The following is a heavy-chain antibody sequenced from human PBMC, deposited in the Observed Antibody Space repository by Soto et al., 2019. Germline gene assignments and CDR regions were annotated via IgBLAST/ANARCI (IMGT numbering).Heavy chain of an antibody. J-gene: IGHJ6*01. CDR1: ELTFTNAW. Sequence: PGGSLRLSCAAYELTFTNAWISWVRQSPGKGLEWVGRIKSEIDGGTTDYAAPLKGRFTISRDDSKNMLYLEMNSLTTEDTALYYCTTDPTTTVTHPYFAIDVWGQGTTVTVSS. CDR3: TTDPTTTVTHPYFAIDV. V-gene: IGHV3-15*01. CDR2: IKSEIDGGTT. D-gene: IGHD4-17*01.